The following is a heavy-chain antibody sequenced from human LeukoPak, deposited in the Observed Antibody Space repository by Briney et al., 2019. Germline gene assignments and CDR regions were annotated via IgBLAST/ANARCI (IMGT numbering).Heavy chain of an antibody. CDR1: GYTFTVYY. Sequence: ASVKLSCKASGYTFTVYYMHWVRQAPGQGLGWMGWINPNSGGTNYAQKFQGRVTMTRDTSISTAYMELSRLRSDDTAVYYCARGGIVVVPAAMAYYYYYCMDVWGQGTTVTVSS. CDR2: INPNSGGT. D-gene: IGHD2-2*01. J-gene: IGHJ6*02. CDR3: ARGGIVVVPAAMAYYYYYCMDV. V-gene: IGHV1-2*02.